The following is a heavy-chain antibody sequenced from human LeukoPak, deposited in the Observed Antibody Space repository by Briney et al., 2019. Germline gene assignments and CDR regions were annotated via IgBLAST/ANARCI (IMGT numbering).Heavy chain of an antibody. CDR2: IKQDGSEK. CDR1: GFTFSSYW. J-gene: IGHJ4*02. CDR3: ARYFSVAVALEYYFDY. D-gene: IGHD2-15*01. V-gene: IGHV3-7*01. Sequence: PGGSLRLSCAASGFTFSSYWMSWVRQAPGKGLEWVANIKQDGSEKYYVDSVKGRFTISRDNAKNSLYLQMNSLRAEDTAVYYCARYFSVAVALEYYFDYWGQGTLVTVSS.